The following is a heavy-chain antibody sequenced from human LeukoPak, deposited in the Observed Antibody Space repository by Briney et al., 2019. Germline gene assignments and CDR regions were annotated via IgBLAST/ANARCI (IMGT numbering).Heavy chain of an antibody. CDR3: ARDAQTYYYHSSGYYFEY. D-gene: IGHD3-22*01. J-gene: IGHJ4*02. CDR2: IYHTGSP. V-gene: IGHV4-38-2*02. Sequence: ASETLSLTCAVSGYSISSGYYWGWIRQPPGKGLEWIGSIYHTGSPYYNPSLKSRVTISVDTSKDQFSLKLISVTAADTAVYCCARDAQTYYYHSSGYYFEYWGKGSLVTVSS. CDR1: GYSISSGYY.